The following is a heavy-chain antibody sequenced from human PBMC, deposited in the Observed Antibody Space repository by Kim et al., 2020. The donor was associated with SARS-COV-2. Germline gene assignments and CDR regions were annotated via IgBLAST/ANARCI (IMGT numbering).Heavy chain of an antibody. CDR3: ARDERITIMSPGAFNM. J-gene: IGHJ3*02. V-gene: IGHV3-74*01. D-gene: IGHD1-20*01. Sequence: DSVQGRFTISRDNAKSTLYLQMNSLSAEDTAVYYCARDERITIMSPGAFNMWGQGTMVTVSS.